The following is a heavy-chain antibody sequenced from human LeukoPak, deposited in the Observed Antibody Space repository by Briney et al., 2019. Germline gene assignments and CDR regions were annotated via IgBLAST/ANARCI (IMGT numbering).Heavy chain of an antibody. CDR3: ARDKVLRYSSSWYSAFDI. CDR1: GGSISSYY. D-gene: IGHD6-13*01. J-gene: IGHJ3*02. Sequence: SETLSLTCTVSGGSISSYYWSWIRQPPGKGLEWIGYIYYSGSTNYNPSLKSRVTISVDTSKNQFSLKLSSVTAADTAVYYCARDKVLRYSSSWYSAFDIWGQGTMVTVSS. CDR2: IYYSGST. V-gene: IGHV4-59*01.